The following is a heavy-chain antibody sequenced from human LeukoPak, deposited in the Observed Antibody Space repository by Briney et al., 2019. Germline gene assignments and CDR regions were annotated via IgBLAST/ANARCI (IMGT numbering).Heavy chain of an antibody. J-gene: IGHJ2*01. CDR1: GGSISSSSYY. CDR3: AREWRGYNTWYFDL. CDR2: IYYSGST. Sequence: SETLSLTCTVSGGSISSSSYYWGWIRQPPGKGLKWIGNIYYSGSTYYNPSLESRVTISVDTSKNQFSLKLSSVTAADTAVYYCAREWRGYNTWYFDLWGRGTLVTVSS. D-gene: IGHD5-24*01. V-gene: IGHV4-39*02.